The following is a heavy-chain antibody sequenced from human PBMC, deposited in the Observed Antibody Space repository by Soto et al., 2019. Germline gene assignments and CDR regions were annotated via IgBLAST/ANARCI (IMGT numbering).Heavy chain of an antibody. V-gene: IGHV4-31*03. J-gene: IGHJ4*02. CDR2: IYYIGCT. Sequence: HVQLQESGPGLVKPSQTLSLTCTVSGGSISSASYYWSWIRQHPGRALEWIGYIYYIGCTYYNPSLKSRVTISVDTSKNQFSLNLRSVTAADTAVYYCASGGDLYYFDYWGQGTLVTVSS. CDR1: GGSISSASYY. D-gene: IGHD4-17*01. CDR3: ASGGDLYYFDY.